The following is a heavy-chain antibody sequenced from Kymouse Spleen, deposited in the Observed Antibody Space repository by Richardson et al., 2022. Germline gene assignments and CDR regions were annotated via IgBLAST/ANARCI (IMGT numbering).Heavy chain of an antibody. CDR3: TTDRGDYYAFDI. Sequence: EVQLVESGGGLVKPGGSLRLSCAASGFTFSNAWMSWVRQAPGKGLEWVGRIKSKTDGGTTDYAAPVKGRFTISRDDSKNTLYLQMNSLKTEDTAVYYCTTDRGDYYAFDIWGQGTMVTVSS. CDR2: IKSKTDGGTT. V-gene: IGHV3-15*01. J-gene: IGHJ3*02. D-gene: IGHD4-17*01. CDR1: GFTFSNAW.